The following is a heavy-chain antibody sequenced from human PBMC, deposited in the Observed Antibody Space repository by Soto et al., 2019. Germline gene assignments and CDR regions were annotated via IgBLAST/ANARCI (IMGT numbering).Heavy chain of an antibody. CDR3: ARDKAVVVVAATPWLRDDAFDI. Sequence: QVQLVESGGGLVKPGGSLRLSCAASGFTFSDYYMSWIRQAPGKGLEWVSYISSSGSTIYYADSVKGRFTISRDNAKNSLYLQMNSLRAEDTAVYYCARDKAVVVVAATPWLRDDAFDIWGQGTMVTVSS. CDR1: GFTFSDYY. D-gene: IGHD2-15*01. J-gene: IGHJ3*02. CDR2: ISSSGSTI. V-gene: IGHV3-11*01.